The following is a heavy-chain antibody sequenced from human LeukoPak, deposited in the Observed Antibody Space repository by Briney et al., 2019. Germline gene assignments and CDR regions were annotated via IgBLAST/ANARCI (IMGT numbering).Heavy chain of an antibody. J-gene: IGHJ3*02. D-gene: IGHD2-15*01. CDR3: ARVTSDCSGGSCYDAFDI. Sequence: TSETLSLTCTVSDGSISSGSYYWSWIRQPPGKGLEWFGYIYYSGSTNYNPSLKSRVTISVDTSKNQFSLKLSSVTAADTAVYYCARVTSDCSGGSCYDAFDIWGQGTMVTVSS. CDR2: IYYSGST. CDR1: DGSISSGSYY. V-gene: IGHV4-61*01.